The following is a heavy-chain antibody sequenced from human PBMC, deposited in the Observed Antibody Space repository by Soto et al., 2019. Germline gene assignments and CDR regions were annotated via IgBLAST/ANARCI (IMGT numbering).Heavy chain of an antibody. CDR3: ARVFSAVVRGQYYFDY. D-gene: IGHD2-15*01. J-gene: IGHJ4*02. CDR1: GYTFTSYY. V-gene: IGHV1-46*03. Sequence: QVQLVQSGAEVKKPGASVKVSCKASGYTFTSYYMHWVRQAPGQGLEWMGIINPSGGSTSYAQKFQGRVTMTRDTSMSTVYMELSSLRSEDTAVYYCARVFSAVVRGQYYFDYWGQGTLVTVSS. CDR2: INPSGGST.